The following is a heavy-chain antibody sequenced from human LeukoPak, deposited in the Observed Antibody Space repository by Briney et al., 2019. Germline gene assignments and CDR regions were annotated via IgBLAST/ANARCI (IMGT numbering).Heavy chain of an antibody. CDR2: ISSGTSYI. V-gene: IGHV3-21*01. J-gene: IGHJ4*02. CDR1: GFTFNTYT. Sequence: GGSLRLSCAASGFTFNTYTMNWVRQAPGKGLEWVSSISSGTSYIYYADSVKGRFTISRDNAKNSLYLQMNSLRAEDTAVYYCARVRSPRAVDYWGQGTLVTVSS. CDR3: ARVRSPRAVDY. D-gene: IGHD1-26*01.